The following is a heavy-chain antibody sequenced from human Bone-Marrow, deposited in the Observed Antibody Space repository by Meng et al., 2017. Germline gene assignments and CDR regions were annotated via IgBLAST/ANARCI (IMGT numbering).Heavy chain of an antibody. CDR2: IYYSGST. V-gene: IGHV4-39*07. D-gene: IGHD6-13*01. CDR3: AIGGSSWDEYFQH. J-gene: IGHJ1*01. Sequence: QLQDAGPGLVKPSETLPLTCTVSGGSISSSSYYWGWIRQPPGKGLEWIGSIYYSGSTYYNPSLKSRVTISVDTSKNQFSLKLSSVTTADTAVYYCAIGGSSWDEYFQHWGQGTLVTVSS. CDR1: GGSISSSSYY.